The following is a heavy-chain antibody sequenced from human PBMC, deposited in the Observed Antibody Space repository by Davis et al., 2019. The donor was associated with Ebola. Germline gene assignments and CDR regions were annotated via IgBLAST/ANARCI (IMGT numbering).Heavy chain of an antibody. J-gene: IGHJ5*02. CDR2: IYYSGST. Sequence: SETLSLTCTVSGGSISSYYWSWIRQPPGKGLEWIGYIYYSGSTNYNPSLKSRVTMSVDTSKNQFSLKLSSVTAADTAVYYCARNDYDFWSGYYGTNWFDPWGQGTLVTVSS. CDR3: ARNDYDFWSGYYGTNWFDP. D-gene: IGHD3-3*01. CDR1: GGSISSYY. V-gene: IGHV4-59*01.